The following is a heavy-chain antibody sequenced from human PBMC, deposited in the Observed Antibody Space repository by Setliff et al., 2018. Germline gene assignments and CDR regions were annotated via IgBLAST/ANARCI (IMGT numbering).Heavy chain of an antibody. CDR1: GGSMTDFF. Sequence: SETLSLTCSVTGGSMTDFFWIWIRQSPGKGLEWIGYIVYGGSARYNPSLESRVTMSVDTSKNQISLKLTSVTAADTAVYYCARQDRFYDRSVFVEYFQHWGQGALVTVSS. D-gene: IGHD3-22*01. CDR2: IVYGGSA. V-gene: IGHV4-59*08. CDR3: ARQDRFYDRSVFVEYFQH. J-gene: IGHJ1*01.